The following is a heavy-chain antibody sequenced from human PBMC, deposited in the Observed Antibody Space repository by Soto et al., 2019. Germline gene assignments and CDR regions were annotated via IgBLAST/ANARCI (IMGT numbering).Heavy chain of an antibody. V-gene: IGHV3-74*01. CDR3: VRTSLVVAAATREDY. Sequence: EVQLVESGGGLVQPGGSLRLSCAASGFTFSSYWMHWVRQAPGKGLVWVSRINGDGSSTSYADSVKGRFTISRENAKNTLYMQMNSLRAEDTAVYYCVRTSLVVAAATREDYWGQGTLVTVSS. CDR1: GFTFSSYW. J-gene: IGHJ4*02. CDR2: INGDGSST. D-gene: IGHD2-15*01.